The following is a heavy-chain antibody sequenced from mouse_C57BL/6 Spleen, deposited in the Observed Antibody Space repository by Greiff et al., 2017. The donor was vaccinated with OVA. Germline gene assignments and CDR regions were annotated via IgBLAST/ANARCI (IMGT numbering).Heavy chain of an antibody. Sequence: DVMLVESGGGLVKPGGSLKLSCAASGFTFSSYTMSWVRQTPEKRLEWVATISGGGGNTYYPDSVKGRFTISRDNAKNTLYLQMSSLRSEDTALYYCARPPPDYYGSSYEYFDVWGTGTTVTVSS. V-gene: IGHV5-9*01. CDR3: ARPPPDYYGSSYEYFDV. D-gene: IGHD1-1*01. CDR1: GFTFSSYT. CDR2: ISGGGGNT. J-gene: IGHJ1*03.